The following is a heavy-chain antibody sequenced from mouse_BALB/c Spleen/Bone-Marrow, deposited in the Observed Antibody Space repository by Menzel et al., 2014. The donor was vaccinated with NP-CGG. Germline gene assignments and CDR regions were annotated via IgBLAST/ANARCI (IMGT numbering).Heavy chain of an antibody. Sequence: EVNVVESGGGLVQPGGSRKLSCAASGFTFSSFGMHWVRQAPEKGLEWVAXISSGSSTIYYADTVKGRFTISRDNPKSTLFLQMTSLRFEDTAMYYCARSPWFAYWGQVTLVTVSA. J-gene: IGHJ3*01. CDR3: ARSPWFAY. V-gene: IGHV5-17*02. CDR1: GFTFSSFG. CDR2: ISSGSSTI.